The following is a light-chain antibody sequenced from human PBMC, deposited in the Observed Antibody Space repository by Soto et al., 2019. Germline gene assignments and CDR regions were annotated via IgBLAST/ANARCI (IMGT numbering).Light chain of an antibody. CDR1: QLISYN. V-gene: IGKV3-11*01. J-gene: IGKJ1*01. CDR2: VSS. CDR3: HQRQSWPRT. Sequence: EIVMTQSRATLSVSPGDRATLSCRVSQLISYNLAWYQQKPGQAPRLLIDVSSNRATGIPARFSGSGSGTDFTLTISSLEPEDFAVYYCHQRQSWPRTFGQGTKVDI.